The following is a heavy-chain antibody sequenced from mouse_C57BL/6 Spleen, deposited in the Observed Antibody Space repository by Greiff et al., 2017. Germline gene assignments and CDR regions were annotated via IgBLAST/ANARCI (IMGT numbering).Heavy chain of an antibody. Sequence: VKLMESGAELARPGASVKLSCKASGYTFTSYGISWVKQRTGQGLEWIGEIYPRSGNTYYNEKFKGKATLTADKSSSTAYMELRSLTSEDSAVYFCARWYYGSSLDYWGQGTTLTVSS. D-gene: IGHD1-1*01. V-gene: IGHV1-81*01. CDR2: IYPRSGNT. J-gene: IGHJ2*01. CDR3: ARWYYGSSLDY. CDR1: GYTFTSYG.